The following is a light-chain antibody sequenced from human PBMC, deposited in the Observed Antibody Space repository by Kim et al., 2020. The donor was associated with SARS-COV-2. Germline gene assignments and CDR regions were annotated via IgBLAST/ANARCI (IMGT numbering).Light chain of an antibody. V-gene: IGKV3-20*01. CDR1: QSVTSNY. CDR3: QQYISSPFN. CDR2: DAS. Sequence: EVVLTQSPGTLSLSPGERATLSCRASQSVTSNYLAWYQQKPGQAPRLLIYDASSRATGIPDRFSGSGTGTDFTLIISRLEPEDFAVYYCQQYISSPFNFGPGTKLEI. J-gene: IGKJ2*01.